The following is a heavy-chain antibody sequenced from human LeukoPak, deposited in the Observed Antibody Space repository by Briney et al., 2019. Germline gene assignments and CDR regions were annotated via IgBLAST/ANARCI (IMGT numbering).Heavy chain of an antibody. J-gene: IGHJ6*02. V-gene: IGHV1-8*01. D-gene: IGHD3-10*02. CDR3: ARVFASPYYYYYGMDV. CDR1: GYTFTSYD. CDR2: MNPNSGNT. Sequence: ASVKVSCKASGYTFTSYDINWVRQAPGQGLEWMGWMNPNSGNTGYAQKFQGRVTMTRNTSISTAYMELSSLRSEDTAVYYCARVFASPYYYYYGMDVWGQGTTVTVSS.